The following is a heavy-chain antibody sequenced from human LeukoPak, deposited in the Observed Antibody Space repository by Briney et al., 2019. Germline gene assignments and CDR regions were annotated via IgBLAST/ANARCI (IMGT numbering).Heavy chain of an antibody. CDR3: ASTDFWSGYYLY. V-gene: IGHV4-4*07. D-gene: IGHD3-3*01. CDR2: IYTSGST. J-gene: IGHJ4*02. Sequence: SETLSLTCTVSGGSISSYYWSWIRQPAGKGLEWIGRIYTSGSTNYNPSLKSRVTMSVDTSKNQFSLKLSSVTAADTAVYYCASTDFWSGYYLYWGQGTLVTVSS. CDR1: GGSISSYY.